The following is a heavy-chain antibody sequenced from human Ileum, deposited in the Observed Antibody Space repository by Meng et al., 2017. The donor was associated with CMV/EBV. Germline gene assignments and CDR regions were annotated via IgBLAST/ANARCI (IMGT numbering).Heavy chain of an antibody. Sequence: HVQLQELGPVLVKPSQTLSLTCTVSGGSITSGNYYWSWIRQPPGRGLVWIGYIYYSGSPYYKPSLKSRVTISLDTSKNQFSLNLRSVTATDSAVYYCVRQVVAASFDYWGQGALVTVSS. D-gene: IGHD2-15*01. J-gene: IGHJ4*02. CDR3: VRQVVAASFDY. CDR2: IYYSGSP. CDR1: GGSITSGNYY. V-gene: IGHV4-30-4*08.